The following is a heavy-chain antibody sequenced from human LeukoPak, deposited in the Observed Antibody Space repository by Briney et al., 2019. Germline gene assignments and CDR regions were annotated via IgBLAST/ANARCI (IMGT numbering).Heavy chain of an antibody. CDR2: FSWNSGRI. V-gene: IGHV3-9*01. J-gene: IGHJ6*04. CDR3: ATDTLRFRMDV. D-gene: IGHD3-3*01. CDR1: GFSFDDYS. Sequence: GGSLRLSCAASGFSFDDYSIHWVRQGPGKGLEWVSGFSWNSGRIAYADSVKGRFTISRDNAKNSLYLQMNSLRDDDTGVYFCATDTLRFRMDVWGKGTTVIVSS.